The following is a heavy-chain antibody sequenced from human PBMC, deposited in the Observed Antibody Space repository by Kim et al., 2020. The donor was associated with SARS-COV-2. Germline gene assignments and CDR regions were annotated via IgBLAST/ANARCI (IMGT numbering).Heavy chain of an antibody. D-gene: IGHD6-19*01. Sequence: YAQQFQGRVTITADEPPSTAYMELSSLRSEDTAVYYCACSIAVAGTHFDYWGQGTLVTVSS. J-gene: IGHJ4*02. V-gene: IGHV1-69*01. CDR3: ACSIAVAGTHFDY.